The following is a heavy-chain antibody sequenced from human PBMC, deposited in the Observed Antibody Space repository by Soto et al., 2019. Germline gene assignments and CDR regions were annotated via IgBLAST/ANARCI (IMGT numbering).Heavy chain of an antibody. D-gene: IGHD4-4*01. CDR2: IKSKADGETK. Sequence: GSLRLSCAASGFTFSHAWMSWVRQAPGKGLEWVGRIKSKADGETKDYGAPVRGRFTISRDDSQDILYLHMNSLRIEDTAVYYCCVIKRRDQYSTSGYWFDPWGPGTLVTVSS. V-gene: IGHV3-15*01. J-gene: IGHJ5*02. CDR3: CVIKRRDQYSTSGYWFDP. CDR1: GFTFSHAW.